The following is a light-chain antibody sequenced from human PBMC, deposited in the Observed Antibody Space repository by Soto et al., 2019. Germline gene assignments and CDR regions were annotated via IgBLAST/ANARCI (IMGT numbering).Light chain of an antibody. Sequence: QAVVTQEPSLTVSPGGTVTLTCGSSTGTSSDVGGYNYVSWYHQHPGKAPQLLIYEVTKRPSGVLNRFSGSKSGNTASLSISGLQAEDEADYYCCSYSSSSTRLVFGTGTKVTVL. CDR1: SSDVGGYNY. J-gene: IGLJ1*01. CDR2: EVT. V-gene: IGLV2-14*01. CDR3: CSYSSSSTRLV.